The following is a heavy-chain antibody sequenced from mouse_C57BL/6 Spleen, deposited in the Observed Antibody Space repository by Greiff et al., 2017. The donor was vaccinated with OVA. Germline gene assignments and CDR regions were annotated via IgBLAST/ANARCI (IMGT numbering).Heavy chain of an antibody. Sequence: EVQLQQSGGGLVKPGGSLKLSCAASGFTFSDYGMHWVRQAPEKGLEWVAYISSGSSTIYYADTVKGRFTISRDNAKNTLFLQMTSLRSEDTAMYYCARAGSSLGFDYWGQGTTLTVSS. CDR3: ARAGSSLGFDY. V-gene: IGHV5-17*01. J-gene: IGHJ2*01. D-gene: IGHD1-1*01. CDR2: ISSGSSTI. CDR1: GFTFSDYG.